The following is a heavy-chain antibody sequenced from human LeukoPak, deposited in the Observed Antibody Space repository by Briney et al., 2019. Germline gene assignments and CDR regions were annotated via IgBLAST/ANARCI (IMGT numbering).Heavy chain of an antibody. CDR3: ARGRYSGSYFLSHDAFDI. D-gene: IGHD1-26*01. CDR2: IIPIFGTA. J-gene: IGHJ3*02. CDR1: GYTFTSYD. V-gene: IGHV1-69*06. Sequence: ASVKVSCKASGYTFTSYDISWVRQAPGQGLEWMGGIIPIFGTANYAQKFQGRVTITADKSTSTAYMELSSLRSEDTAVYYCARGRYSGSYFLSHDAFDIWGQGTMVTVSS.